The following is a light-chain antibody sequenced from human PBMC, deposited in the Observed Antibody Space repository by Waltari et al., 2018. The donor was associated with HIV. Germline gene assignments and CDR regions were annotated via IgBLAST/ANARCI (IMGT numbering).Light chain of an antibody. CDR2: DAS. J-gene: IGKJ2*03. CDR3: QQYDTLLYS. Sequence: DIQMTQAPSALSASVGDRVTITCRASQDISNYLNWYQQKPGKAPKRLIYDASNLETGVPSRFSGSRSGTDFTFTISSLQPEDIATYYCQQYDTLLYSFGQGTKLEIK. V-gene: IGKV1-33*01. CDR1: QDISNY.